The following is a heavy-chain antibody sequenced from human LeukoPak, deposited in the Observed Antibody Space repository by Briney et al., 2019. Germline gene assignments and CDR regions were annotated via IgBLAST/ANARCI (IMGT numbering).Heavy chain of an antibody. CDR3: ARDDGGDFNDAFDI. J-gene: IGHJ3*02. CDR2: IKQDGSEK. Sequence: GGSLRLSCAASGFTFSSYWMSWVRQAPGKGLEWVANIKQDGSEKYYVDSVKGRFTISRDNAKNSLYLQMNSLRAEDTAVYYCARDDGGDFNDAFDIWGQGTLVTVSS. V-gene: IGHV3-7*01. D-gene: IGHD2-21*02. CDR1: GFTFSSYW.